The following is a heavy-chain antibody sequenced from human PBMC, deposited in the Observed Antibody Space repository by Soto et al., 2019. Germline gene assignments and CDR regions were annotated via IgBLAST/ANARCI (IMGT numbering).Heavy chain of an antibody. Sequence: GGSLRLSCAASGFTFSSYAMSWVRQAPGKGLEWVSAISGSGGSTYYADSVKGRFTISRDNSKNTLYLQMNSLRAEDTAVYYCAKESIVATIRLSYYYGMDVWGQGTTVTVSS. CDR1: GFTFSSYA. CDR2: ISGSGGST. J-gene: IGHJ6*02. V-gene: IGHV3-23*01. D-gene: IGHD5-12*01. CDR3: AKESIVATIRLSYYYGMDV.